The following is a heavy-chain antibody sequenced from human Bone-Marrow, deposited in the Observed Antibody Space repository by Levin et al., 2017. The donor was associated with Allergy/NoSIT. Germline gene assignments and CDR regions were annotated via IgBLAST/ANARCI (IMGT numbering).Heavy chain of an antibody. J-gene: IGHJ3*02. CDR2: ISAYNGNT. CDR1: GYTFTSYG. Sequence: GESLKISCKASGYTFTSYGISWVRQAPGQGLEWMGWISAYNGNTNYAQKLQGRVTMTTDTSTSTAYMELRSLRSDDTAVYYCARVTGGLWDAFDSWGQGTMVTVSS. CDR3: ARVTGGLWDAFDS. V-gene: IGHV1-18*01. D-gene: IGHD3-16*01.